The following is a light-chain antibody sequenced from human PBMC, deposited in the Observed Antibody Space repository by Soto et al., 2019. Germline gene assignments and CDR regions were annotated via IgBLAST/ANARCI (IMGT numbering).Light chain of an antibody. CDR3: QQRTNRPPIT. J-gene: IGKJ5*01. CDR1: QSVSSY. V-gene: IGKV3-11*01. Sequence: EIVLTQSPATLSLSPGERATLSCRASQSVSSYLAWYQQRPGQAPRLLIFDTSNRATDIPARFSGSGSGTGFTLTISGLEPEDFAVYYCQQRTNRPPITFGQGTRLEIK. CDR2: DTS.